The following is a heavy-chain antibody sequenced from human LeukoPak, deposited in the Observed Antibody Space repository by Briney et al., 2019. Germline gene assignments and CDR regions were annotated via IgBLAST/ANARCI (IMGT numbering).Heavy chain of an antibody. CDR1: GGSITTTSHH. Sequence: SETLSLTCTVSGGSITTTSHHWGWIRQPPGQGLEWIGTFYYSGDTYYTPSLKSRVTISVDTSKNQFSLILTSVTAADTAVYYCARGGTLSLFNFFDPWGQGTLVTVSS. CDR2: FYYSGDT. D-gene: IGHD1-14*01. J-gene: IGHJ5*02. CDR3: ARGGTLSLFNFFDP. V-gene: IGHV4-39*07.